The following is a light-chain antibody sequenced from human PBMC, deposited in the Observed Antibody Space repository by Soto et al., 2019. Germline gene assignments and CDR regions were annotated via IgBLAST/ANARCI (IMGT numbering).Light chain of an antibody. CDR1: QSVSSN. CDR2: SAS. Sequence: EIVMTQSPATLSVSPGERATLSCRASQSVSSNLAWYQQKPGQAPRLLIYSASTRATGIPARFSGGGSGTEFTLPISSLQSEDYAVYYCQQYNNCPPLTFGGGTKVEIK. J-gene: IGKJ4*01. CDR3: QQYNNCPPLT. V-gene: IGKV3-15*01.